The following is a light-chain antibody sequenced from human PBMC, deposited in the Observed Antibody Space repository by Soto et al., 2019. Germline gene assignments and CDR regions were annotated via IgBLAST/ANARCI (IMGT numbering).Light chain of an antibody. J-gene: IGLJ1*01. V-gene: IGLV2-14*01. CDR1: SSDVGGYNY. Sequence: SVLTQPAFVSGSPGQSITISCTGTSSDVGGYNYVSWYQHPPGKAPKLTISEVSNRPSGVSNRFSGSKSGNTASLTISGLQAEDEVDYYCSSYTSTSTRVFGTGTKVTVL. CDR3: SSYTSTSTRV. CDR2: EVS.